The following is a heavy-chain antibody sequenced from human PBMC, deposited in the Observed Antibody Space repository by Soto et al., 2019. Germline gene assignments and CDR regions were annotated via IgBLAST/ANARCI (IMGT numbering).Heavy chain of an antibody. CDR3: ARGAPYTPAWFVP. J-gene: IGHJ5*02. CDR1: GGFLSRGCYF. CDR2: IYYGTDT. D-gene: IGHD4-4*01. V-gene: IGHV4-30-4*07. Sequence: SGGFLSRGCYFWCRIRQDPGQGLEWIGYIYYGTDTYYNPSLKSRVSISVDTSKNQFYLKLTSVTSADTAVYYCARGAPYTPAWFVPRGHGPPVT.